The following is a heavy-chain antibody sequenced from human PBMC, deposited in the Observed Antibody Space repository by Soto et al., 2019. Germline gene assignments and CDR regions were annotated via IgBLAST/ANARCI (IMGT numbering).Heavy chain of an antibody. J-gene: IGHJ6*03. V-gene: IGHV4-34*01. CDR2: INHSGST. D-gene: IGHD2-2*01. CDR3: ARTLPPIVVVPAATYYYYYMDV. CDR1: GGSFSGYY. Sequence: PSETLSLTCAVYGGSFSGYYWSWIRQPPGKGLEWIGEINHSGSTNYNPSLKSRVTISVDTSKNQFSLKLSSVTAADTAVYYCARTLPPIVVVPAATYYYYYMDVWGKGTTVTVSS.